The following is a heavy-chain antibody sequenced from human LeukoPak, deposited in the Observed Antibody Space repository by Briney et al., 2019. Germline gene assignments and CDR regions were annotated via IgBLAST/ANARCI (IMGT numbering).Heavy chain of an antibody. J-gene: IGHJ6*03. CDR1: GFTFSSYG. CDR3: AKDMVRGVDYYYYYMDV. D-gene: IGHD3-10*01. V-gene: IGHV3-23*01. Sequence: GGTLRLSCAASGFTFSSYGMSWVRQAPGKGLEWVSAISGSGGSTYYADSVKGRFTISRDNSKNTLYLQMNSLRAEDTAVYYCAKDMVRGVDYYYYYMDVWAKGPRSPSP. CDR2: ISGSGGST.